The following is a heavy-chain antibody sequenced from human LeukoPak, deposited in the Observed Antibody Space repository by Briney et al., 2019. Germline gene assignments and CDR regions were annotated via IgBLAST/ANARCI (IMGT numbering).Heavy chain of an antibody. CDR2: ISYDGSNK. Sequence: GGSLRLCCAASGFTFSSYAMHWVRQASGKGLEWVAVISYDGSNKYYADSVKGRFTISRDNSKNTLYLQMNSLRAEDTAVYYCARDRYYGSGSWSDWFDPWGQGTLVTVSS. CDR1: GFTFSSYA. CDR3: ARDRYYGSGSWSDWFDP. J-gene: IGHJ5*02. V-gene: IGHV3-30*04. D-gene: IGHD3-10*01.